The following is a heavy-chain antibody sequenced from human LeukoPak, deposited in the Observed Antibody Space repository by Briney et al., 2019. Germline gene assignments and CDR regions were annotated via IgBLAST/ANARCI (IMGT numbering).Heavy chain of an antibody. CDR3: ARDLHYYVAMDV. V-gene: IGHV3-23*01. J-gene: IGHJ6*02. D-gene: IGHD3-10*02. CDR2: ISASGSSP. CDR1: GFTFSNYA. Sequence: PGGSLRLSCAASGFTFSNYAMSWVRQAPGKGLEWFSAISASGSSPYYADSVKGRFTISRDNSKSMLFLQLNSLRAEDTALYYCARDLHYYVAMDVWGQGTTVTVSS.